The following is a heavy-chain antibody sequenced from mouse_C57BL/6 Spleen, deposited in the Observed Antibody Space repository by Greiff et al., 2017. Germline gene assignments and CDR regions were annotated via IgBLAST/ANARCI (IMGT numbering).Heavy chain of an antibody. CDR3: ARAAKYYGSSYYAMDY. CDR1: GYTFTDYN. J-gene: IGHJ4*01. CDR2: INPNNGGT. V-gene: IGHV1-18*01. D-gene: IGHD1-1*01. Sequence: EVQLQQSGPELVKPGASVKIPCKASGYTFTDYNMDWVKQSHGKSLEWIGDINPNNGGTIYNQKFKGKATLTVDKSSSTAYMELRSLTSEDTAVYYCARAAKYYGSSYYAMDYWGQGTSVTVSS.